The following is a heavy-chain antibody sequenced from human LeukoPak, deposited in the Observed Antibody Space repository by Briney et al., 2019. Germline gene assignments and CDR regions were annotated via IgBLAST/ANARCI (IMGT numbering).Heavy chain of an antibody. Sequence: ASVKVSCKASGYTFTGYYMHWVRQAPGQGLEWMGWINPNSGGTNYAQKFQGRVTMTRDTSISTAYMELSRLRSDDTAVYYCARDLVVDTAMVPDYWGQGTLVTVSS. J-gene: IGHJ4*02. CDR3: ARDLVVDTAMVPDY. D-gene: IGHD5-18*01. V-gene: IGHV1-2*02. CDR1: GYTFTGYY. CDR2: INPNSGGT.